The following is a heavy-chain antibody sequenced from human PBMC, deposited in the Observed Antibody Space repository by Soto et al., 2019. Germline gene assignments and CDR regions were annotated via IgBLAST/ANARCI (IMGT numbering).Heavy chain of an antibody. CDR2: INHSGST. J-gene: IGHJ6*02. CDR1: GGSFSGYY. V-gene: IGHV4-34*01. Sequence: SETLSLTCAVYGGSFSGYYWTWIRQPPGTGLEWIGEINHSGSTNYNPSLKSRVTISVDTSKNHFSLKLTSVTAADTAVYYCARDGYTLTPNYYYGMDVWGQGTTVTVSS. CDR3: ARDGYTLTPNYYYGMDV. D-gene: IGHD4-4*01.